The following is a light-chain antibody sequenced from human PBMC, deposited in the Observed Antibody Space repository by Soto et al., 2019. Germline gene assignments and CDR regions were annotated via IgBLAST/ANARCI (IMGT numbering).Light chain of an antibody. J-gene: IGLJ1*01. V-gene: IGLV1-47*01. CDR1: SSNIGSNY. CDR2: RNN. CDR3: AAWDDSLSAHYV. Sequence: QSVLTQPPSASGTPGQRVTISCSGSSSNIGSNYVYWYQQLPGTAPKLLIYRNNQRPSGVPDRFSGSKSGTSASLAISGLRSEDEADYYCAAWDDSLSAHYVFGTRTKVTVL.